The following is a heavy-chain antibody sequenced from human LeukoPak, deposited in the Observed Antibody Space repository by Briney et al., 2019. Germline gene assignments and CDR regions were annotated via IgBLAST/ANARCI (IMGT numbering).Heavy chain of an antibody. CDR2: ISGSGDDT. CDR1: GFPFSSYA. V-gene: IGHV3-23*01. Sequence: GGSLRLSCVVSGFPFSSYAMSWVRQAPGKGLDWVSCISGSGDDTYYAASVKGRFTVSSATSKNTLYLQMNSLRADDTAVYYCAKDNRPYSSGWCDYWGQGPLVTVSS. J-gene: IGHJ4*02. D-gene: IGHD6-19*01. CDR3: AKDNRPYSSGWCDY.